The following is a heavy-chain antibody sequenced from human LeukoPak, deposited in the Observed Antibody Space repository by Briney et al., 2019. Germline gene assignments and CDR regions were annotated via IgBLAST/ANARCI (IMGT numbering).Heavy chain of an antibody. D-gene: IGHD3-10*01. CDR3: ATDGGPFDN. CDR1: GVTISGYW. CDR2: IKQDASEI. J-gene: IGHJ4*02. Sequence: GGSLRLSCAASGVTISGYWTSWVRQAPGKGLEWVANIKQDASEIYYVGSVKGRFTISRDNAKNSVFLQMNSLRAEDTAVYYCATDGGPFDNWGQGILVTVSS. V-gene: IGHV3-7*01.